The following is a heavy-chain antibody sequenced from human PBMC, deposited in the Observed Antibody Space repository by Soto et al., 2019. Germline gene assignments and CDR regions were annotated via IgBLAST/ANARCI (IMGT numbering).Heavy chain of an antibody. D-gene: IGHD3-16*01. CDR3: ARDGNGQRGSPH. V-gene: IGHV3-53*02. CDR2: IYSGGSI. CDR1: GFTVSNNF. J-gene: IGHJ4*02. Sequence: VQLVESGGGLIQAGGSLRLSCAVSGFTVSNNFMMWVRQAPGKGLEWVSLIYSGGSISYADSVKDLFTISRDGSMNMLYLQMNSLTAEDTAVYYCARDGNGQRGSPHWGEGTLVTVSS.